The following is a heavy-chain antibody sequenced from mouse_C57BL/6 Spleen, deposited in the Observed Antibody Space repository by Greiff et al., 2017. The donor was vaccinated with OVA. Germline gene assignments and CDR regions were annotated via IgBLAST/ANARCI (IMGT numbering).Heavy chain of an antibody. Sequence: QVQLQESGAELVRPGASVTLSCKASGYTFTDYEMHWVKQTPVHGLEWIGAIDPDTGGTAYNQKFKGKAILTADKSSSTAYMELRSLSSEDSAVYYCTRGSGYLGLDYWGQGTTLTVSS. D-gene: IGHD5-5*01. CDR3: TRGSGYLGLDY. V-gene: IGHV1-15*01. CDR2: IDPDTGGT. CDR1: GYTFTDYE. J-gene: IGHJ2*01.